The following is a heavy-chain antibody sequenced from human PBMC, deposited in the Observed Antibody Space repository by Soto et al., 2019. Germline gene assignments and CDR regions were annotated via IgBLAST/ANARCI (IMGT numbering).Heavy chain of an antibody. CDR2: IYDSGTT. V-gene: IGHV4-38-2*01. D-gene: IGHD3-3*01. CDR3: ARSPQYYTPGSSPFDY. J-gene: IGHJ4*03. CDR1: SYVIESGHY. Sequence: SETLSLTCVVSSYVIESGHYWGWVRQPPGKCLEWVGSIYDSGTTYYNPSLRSRVTISADTPKNQFSLSLTSVTAADTAVYYCARSPQYYTPGSSPFDYWGPGTMVTVSS.